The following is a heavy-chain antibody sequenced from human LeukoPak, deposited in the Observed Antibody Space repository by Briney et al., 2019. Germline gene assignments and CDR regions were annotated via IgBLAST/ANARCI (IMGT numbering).Heavy chain of an antibody. CDR1: GFTFSNYA. CDR3: AKDLITTVRGVIISGDY. D-gene: IGHD3-10*01. J-gene: IGHJ4*02. V-gene: IGHV3-23*01. CDR2: ISGSGGNT. Sequence: GGSLRLSCAASGFTFSNYAMSWVRQAPGKGLEWVSAISGSGGNTYYADSVKGRFTISRDNSKNTLYLQMNSLRAEDTAVYYCAKDLITTVRGVIISGDYWGQGTLVTVSS.